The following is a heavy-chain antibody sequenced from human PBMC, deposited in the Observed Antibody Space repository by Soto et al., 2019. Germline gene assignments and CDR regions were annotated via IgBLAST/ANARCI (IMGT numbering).Heavy chain of an antibody. J-gene: IGHJ4*02. D-gene: IGHD3-10*01. CDR1: GGSVSSGSYY. CDR3: AREWIGYGSGTEYYFDY. CDR2: IYYSGST. Sequence: QVQLQESGPGLVKPSETLSLTCTVSGGSVSSGSYYWSWIRQPPGKGLEWIGYIYYSGSTNSNPSLKSRVSILVDTSKKQLSLKLSSVNAADTAVYYCAREWIGYGSGTEYYFDYWGQGTLVTVSS. V-gene: IGHV4-61*01.